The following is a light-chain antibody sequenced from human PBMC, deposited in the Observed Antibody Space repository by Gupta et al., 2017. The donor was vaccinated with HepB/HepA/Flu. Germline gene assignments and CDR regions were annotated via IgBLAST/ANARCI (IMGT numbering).Light chain of an antibody. CDR1: QSILYSSNNKNY. CDR2: WAA. Sequence: DIVMTQSPYSLAASPGERATINCKSSQSILYSSNNKNYLAWYQQKPGQPPKLLIYWAATRVSGVPDRFSGSGSGTDFTLTISSLQAEDVAVYHCHQYYTTPWTFGQGTKVEI. J-gene: IGKJ1*01. V-gene: IGKV4-1*01. CDR3: HQYYTTPWT.